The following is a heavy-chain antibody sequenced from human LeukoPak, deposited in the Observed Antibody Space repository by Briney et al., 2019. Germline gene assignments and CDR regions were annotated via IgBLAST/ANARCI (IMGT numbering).Heavy chain of an antibody. Sequence: PGGSLRLSCAASGFTFSSYSMNWVRQAPGKGLEWVSSISSSSSYIYYADSVKGRFTISRDNAKNSLYLQMNSLRADDTAVYYCASRYGDYIGVWFDPWGQGTLVTVSS. CDR2: ISSSSSYI. CDR3: ASRYGDYIGVWFDP. J-gene: IGHJ5*02. CDR1: GFTFSSYS. D-gene: IGHD4-17*01. V-gene: IGHV3-21*01.